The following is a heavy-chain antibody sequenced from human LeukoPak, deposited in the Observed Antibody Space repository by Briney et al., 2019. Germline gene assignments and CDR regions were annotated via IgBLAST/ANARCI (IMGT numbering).Heavy chain of an antibody. J-gene: IGHJ6*02. CDR1: GGTSSGYY. CDR2: INHSGST. CDR3: QTYYYYYGMDV. V-gene: IGHV4-34*08. Sequence: SETLSLTCAVYGGTSSGYYWSWIRQPPGKGLEWIGEINHSGSTNYNPSLKSRVTISVDTSKNQFSLRLSSVTAADTAVYYCQTYYYYYGMDVWGQGTTVTVSS.